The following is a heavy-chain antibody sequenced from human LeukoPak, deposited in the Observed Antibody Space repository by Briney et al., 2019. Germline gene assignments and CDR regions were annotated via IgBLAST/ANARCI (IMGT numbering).Heavy chain of an antibody. CDR2: ISAYNGNT. J-gene: IGHJ4*02. D-gene: IGHD3-3*01. CDR1: GYTFTSYG. Sequence: ASVKVSCKASGYTFTSYGISWVRQAPGQGLEWMGWISAYNGNTNYAQKLQGRVTMTTDTSTSTAYMELRSLRSDDTAVYYCAREAPVGSYDFWSGYYTTPKYFDYWGQGTLVTVSS. CDR3: AREAPVGSYDFWSGYYTTPKYFDY. V-gene: IGHV1-18*01.